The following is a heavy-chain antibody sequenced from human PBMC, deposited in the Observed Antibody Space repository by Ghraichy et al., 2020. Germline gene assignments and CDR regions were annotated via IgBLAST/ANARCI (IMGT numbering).Heavy chain of an antibody. CDR3: AKESTRWLQTWVDVFDI. CDR2: ISYDGNNK. V-gene: IGHV3-30*18. D-gene: IGHD5-24*01. J-gene: IGHJ3*02. CDR1: GFSFSSYG. Sequence: GGSLRLSCAASGFSFSSYGMHWVRQAPGKGLEWVAVISYDGNNKFYADSVKGQFTISRDNSKNTLYLQMNNLRPEDTAVYYCAKESTRWLQTWVDVFDIWGQGTMVTVSS.